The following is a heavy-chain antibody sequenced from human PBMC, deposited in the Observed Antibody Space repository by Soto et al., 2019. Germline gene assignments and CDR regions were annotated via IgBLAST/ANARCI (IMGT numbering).Heavy chain of an antibody. CDR1: GFTFSSYA. CDR2: ISGSGGST. Sequence: GGSLRLSCAASGFTFSSYALSWVRQAPGKGLEWFSAISGSGGSTYYADSVKGRFTISRDNSKNTLYLQMNSLRAEDTAVYYCAKNRDYDYDAFDVWGQGTVVTVSS. CDR3: AKNRDYDYDAFDV. J-gene: IGHJ3*01. V-gene: IGHV3-23*01. D-gene: IGHD3-16*01.